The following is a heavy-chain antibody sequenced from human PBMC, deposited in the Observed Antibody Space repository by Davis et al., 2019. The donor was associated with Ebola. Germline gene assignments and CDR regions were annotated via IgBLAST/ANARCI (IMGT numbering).Heavy chain of an antibody. Sequence: GESLKISCAASGFTFSSYGMHWVRQAPGKGLEWVAVISYDGSNKYYADSVKGRFTISRDNSKKTLYLQMNSLRAEDTAVYYCAREALGSRGNWFDPWGQGTLVTVSS. J-gene: IGHJ5*02. CDR3: AREALGSRGNWFDP. CDR2: ISYDGSNK. V-gene: IGHV3-30*03. D-gene: IGHD3-10*01. CDR1: GFTFSSYG.